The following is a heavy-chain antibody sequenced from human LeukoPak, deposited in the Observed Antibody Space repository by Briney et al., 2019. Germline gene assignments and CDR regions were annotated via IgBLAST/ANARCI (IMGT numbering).Heavy chain of an antibody. Sequence: ASVKVSCKASGGTFSSYAISWVRQAPGQGLEWMGRIIPILGIANYAQKFQGRVTITADKSTSTAYMELSSLRSEDTAVYYCARGYSFDAFDIWGQGTMVTVSS. D-gene: IGHD3-10*01. CDR2: IIPILGIA. J-gene: IGHJ3*02. CDR3: ARGYSFDAFDI. CDR1: GGTFSSYA. V-gene: IGHV1-69*04.